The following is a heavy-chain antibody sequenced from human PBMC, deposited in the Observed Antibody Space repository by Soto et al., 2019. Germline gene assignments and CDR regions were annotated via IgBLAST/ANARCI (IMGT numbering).Heavy chain of an antibody. V-gene: IGHV3-21*01. CDR2: ISSSSSYI. CDR3: AIDPIAVTDFLYFDY. Sequence: GGSLRLSCAASGFTFSRYAMNWVRQAPGKGLEWVSSISSSSSYIYYADSVKGRFTISRDNAKNSLLLQMNSLRAEDTAVYYCAIDPIAVTDFLYFDYWAQGTLVTGLL. D-gene: IGHD6-19*01. CDR1: GFTFSRYA. J-gene: IGHJ4*02.